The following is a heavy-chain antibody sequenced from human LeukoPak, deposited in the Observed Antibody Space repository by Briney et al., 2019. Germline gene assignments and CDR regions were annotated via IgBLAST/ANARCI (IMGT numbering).Heavy chain of an antibody. J-gene: IGHJ4*02. D-gene: IGHD1-26*01. CDR2: ISSSSSYI. CDR3: ARDLTSGSYAFDY. V-gene: IGHV3-21*01. CDR1: GFTFSSYS. Sequence: PGGSLRLSCAASGFTFSSYSMNWVRQAPGKGLEWVSSISSSSSYIYYADSVKGRFTISRDNAKNSLYLQMNSLIAEDTAVYYCARDLTSGSYAFDYWGQGTLVTVAT.